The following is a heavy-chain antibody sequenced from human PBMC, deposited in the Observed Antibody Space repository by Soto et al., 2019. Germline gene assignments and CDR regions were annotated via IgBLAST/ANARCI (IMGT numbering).Heavy chain of an antibody. Sequence: QVQLQQWGAGLLKPSETLSLTCAVYGGSFSGYYWSSIRQPPGKGLEWIGEINHSGSTNYNPSLKSRVTISVDTSKNQFSLKLSSVTAADTAVYYCARDDYGSSTQYFQHWGQGTLVTVSS. D-gene: IGHD6-6*01. CDR2: INHSGST. J-gene: IGHJ1*01. CDR1: GGSFSGYY. V-gene: IGHV4-34*01. CDR3: ARDDYGSSTQYFQH.